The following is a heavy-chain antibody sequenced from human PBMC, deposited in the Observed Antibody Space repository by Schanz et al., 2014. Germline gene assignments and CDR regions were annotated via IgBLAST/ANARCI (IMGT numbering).Heavy chain of an antibody. CDR1: GFTFSSYN. CDR3: AKDPHKDYGGKPQTFDI. Sequence: EVQLVESGGGLVRPGDSLRLSCAASGFTFSSYNINWVRQAPGKGLEYISSISPSSSYIYYADSVKGRFTISRDNAKNILYLQMNSLRAEDTALYYCAKDPHKDYGGKPQTFDIWGQGTMVTVSS. D-gene: IGHD4-17*01. V-gene: IGHV3-21*02. CDR2: ISPSSSYI. J-gene: IGHJ3*02.